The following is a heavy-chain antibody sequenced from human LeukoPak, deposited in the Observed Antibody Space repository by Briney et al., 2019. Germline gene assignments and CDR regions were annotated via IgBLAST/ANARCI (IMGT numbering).Heavy chain of an antibody. D-gene: IGHD3-22*01. Sequence: GSLRLSCAASGFTFSNAWMSWVRQAPGKGLEWIGEINHSGSTNYNPSLKSRVTISVDTSKNQFSLKVSSVTAADTAVYYCARRELHYDSSGYQTYYFDYWGQGTLVTVSS. CDR2: INHSGST. J-gene: IGHJ4*02. CDR3: ARRELHYDSSGYQTYYFDY. CDR1: GFTFSNAW. V-gene: IGHV4-34*01.